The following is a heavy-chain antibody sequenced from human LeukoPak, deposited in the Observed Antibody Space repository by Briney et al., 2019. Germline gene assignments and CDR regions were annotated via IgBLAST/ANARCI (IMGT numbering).Heavy chain of an antibody. D-gene: IGHD4-17*01. V-gene: IGHV1-18*01. J-gene: IGHJ4*02. Sequence: ASVKVSCKASGYTFTSYGISWVRQAPGQGLEWMGWISAYNGNTNYAQKLQGRVTMTTDTSTSTAYMELRSLRSDDTAVYYCARDLPPDYGDYASDYWGQGTLVTVSS. CDR2: ISAYNGNT. CDR1: GYTFTSYG. CDR3: ARDLPPDYGDYASDY.